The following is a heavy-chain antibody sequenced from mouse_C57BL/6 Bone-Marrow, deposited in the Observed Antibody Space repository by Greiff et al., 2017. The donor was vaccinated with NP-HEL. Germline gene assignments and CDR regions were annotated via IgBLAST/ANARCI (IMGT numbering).Heavy chain of an antibody. D-gene: IGHD1-1*01. V-gene: IGHV1-69*01. Sequence: VQLQQPGAELVMPGASVKLSCKASGYTFTSYWMHWVKQRPGQGLEWIGEIDPSDSYTNYNQKFKGKSTLTVAKSSSTAYMQLSSLTSEDSAVYYCARSLSRTNFDYWGQGTTLTVSS. CDR3: ARSLSRTNFDY. CDR2: IDPSDSYT. J-gene: IGHJ2*01. CDR1: GYTFTSYW.